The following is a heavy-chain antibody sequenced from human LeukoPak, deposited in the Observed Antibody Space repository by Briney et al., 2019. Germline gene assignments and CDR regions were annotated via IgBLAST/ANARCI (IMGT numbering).Heavy chain of an antibody. V-gene: IGHV3-7*01. CDR2: IKQDGSEK. J-gene: IGHJ4*02. CDR1: GFTFSSYW. Sequence: GGSLRLSCAASGFTFSSYWMSWVRQAPGKGLEWVANIKQDGSEKYYVDSVKGRFTISRDNAKNSLYLQMNSLRAEDTAVYYCAREELSGSSIPIDYWGQGTLVTVSS. D-gene: IGHD1-26*01. CDR3: AREELSGSSIPIDY.